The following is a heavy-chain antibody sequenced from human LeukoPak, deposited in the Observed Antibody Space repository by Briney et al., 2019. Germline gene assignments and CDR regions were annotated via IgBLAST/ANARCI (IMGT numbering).Heavy chain of an antibody. J-gene: IGHJ3*02. CDR3: ANYYDSSGYYALDM. D-gene: IGHD3-22*01. V-gene: IGHV3-23*01. CDR1: GFTFSSYA. Sequence: GGSLRLSCAASGFTFSSYAMSWVRQAPGKGLEWVSAISGSGGSTYYADSVKGRFTISRDNSKNTLYLQMNSLRAEDTAVYYCANYYDSSGYYALDMWGQGTMVTVSP. CDR2: ISGSGGST.